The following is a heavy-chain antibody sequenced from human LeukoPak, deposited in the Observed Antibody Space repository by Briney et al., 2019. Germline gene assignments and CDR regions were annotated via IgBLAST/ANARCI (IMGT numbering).Heavy chain of an antibody. Sequence: PGGSLRLSCAASGFTFSSYSLNWVRQAPGKGLEWVSSISSSSSYIYYADSVKGRFTTSRDNAKNSLYLQMNSLRAEDTAVYYCARHYDSNSYGPGYWGQGTLVTASS. V-gene: IGHV3-21*01. CDR1: GFTFSSYS. CDR2: ISSSSSYI. J-gene: IGHJ4*02. D-gene: IGHD3-22*01. CDR3: ARHYDSNSYGPGY.